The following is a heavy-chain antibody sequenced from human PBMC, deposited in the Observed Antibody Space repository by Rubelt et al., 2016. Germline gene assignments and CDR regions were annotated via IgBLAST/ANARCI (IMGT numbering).Heavy chain of an antibody. Sequence: QLQLQESGPGLVKPSETLSLTCTVSGGSISSSSYYWGWIRQPPGKGLEWIGSIYYSGSTYYNPSLKSRVTISVDTSKNQFSLKLSSVTAADTAVYYCARDFGSSSWYNGMDVWGQGTTVTVSS. CDR3: ARDFGSSSWYNGMDV. D-gene: IGHD6-13*01. CDR2: IYYSGST. CDR1: GGSISSSSYY. J-gene: IGHJ6*02. V-gene: IGHV4-39*07.